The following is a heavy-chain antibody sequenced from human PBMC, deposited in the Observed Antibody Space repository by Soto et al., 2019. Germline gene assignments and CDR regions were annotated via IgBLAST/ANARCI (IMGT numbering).Heavy chain of an antibody. V-gene: IGHV1-3*01. CDR1: GYSFISYA. CDR2: INAGNGNT. CDR3: ARITGTGGVYYYGMDV. J-gene: IGHJ6*02. Sequence: ASVNVSCKASGYSFISYAMHWVRQAPGQRLEWMGWINAGNGNTQYSQKFQDRVTITRDTSASTAYMELSSLRSEDTAVYYCARITGTGGVYYYGMDVWGQGTTVTVS. D-gene: IGHD1-20*01.